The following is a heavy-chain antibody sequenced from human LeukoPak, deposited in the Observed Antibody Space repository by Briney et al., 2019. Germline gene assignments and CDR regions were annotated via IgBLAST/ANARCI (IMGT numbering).Heavy chain of an antibody. CDR2: ITNSGGST. D-gene: IGHD6-19*01. CDR3: VKEAVNPHFDY. J-gene: IGHJ4*01. CDR1: GFAFGDYA. V-gene: IGHV3-23*01. Sequence: PGGSLRASCVASGFAFGDYAMGWVRQAPGKGLEWVSAITNSGGSTYYADSVQGRFTISRDNPKNTLYLQMKSLRVEDTAVYYCVKEAVNPHFDYWGQGTLVTVSS.